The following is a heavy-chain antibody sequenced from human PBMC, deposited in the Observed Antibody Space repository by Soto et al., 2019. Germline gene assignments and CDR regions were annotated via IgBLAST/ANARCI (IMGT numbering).Heavy chain of an antibody. CDR2: IYYSGST. Sequence: SETLSLTCTVSGGSISSSSYYWGWIRQPPGKGLEWIGSIYYSGSTYYNPSLKSRVTISVDTSKNQFSLKLSSVTAADTAVYYCARSFTIFGVMPGPWGQGTLVTVSS. CDR1: GGSISSSSYY. V-gene: IGHV4-39*01. J-gene: IGHJ5*02. CDR3: ARSFTIFGVMPGP. D-gene: IGHD3-3*01.